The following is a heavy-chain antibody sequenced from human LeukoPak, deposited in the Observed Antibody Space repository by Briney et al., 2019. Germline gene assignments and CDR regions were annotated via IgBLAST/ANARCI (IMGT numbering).Heavy chain of an antibody. CDR2: IYYTGST. J-gene: IGHJ4*02. CDR3: ARENYYDY. Sequence: SETLSLTCTVSGGSISSYYWGWIRQPPGKELEWIGYIYYTGSTNYNPSLKSRVTISVDTSKNQFSLKSSSVTAADTAVYYCARENYYDYWGQGTLVTVSS. CDR1: GGSISSYY. V-gene: IGHV4-59*01.